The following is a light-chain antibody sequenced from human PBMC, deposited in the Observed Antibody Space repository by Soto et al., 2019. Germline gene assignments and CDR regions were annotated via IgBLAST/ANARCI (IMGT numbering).Light chain of an antibody. CDR1: SSDVGGYNY. CDR3: SSYAGSNNLV. V-gene: IGLV2-8*01. J-gene: IGLJ2*01. CDR2: DVS. Sequence: QSVLTQPPSASGSPGQSVTISCTGTSSDVGGYNYVSWYQQHPGKAPKLMIYDVSKRPSGVPDRFSGSKSGTTASLTVSGLQAEDEDDYYCSSYAGSNNLVFGGGTKLTVL.